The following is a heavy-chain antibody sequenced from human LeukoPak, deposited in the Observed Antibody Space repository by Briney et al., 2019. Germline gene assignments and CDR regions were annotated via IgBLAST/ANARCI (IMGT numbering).Heavy chain of an antibody. D-gene: IGHD5-24*01. CDR1: VVSVSNFY. CDR3: VRDKRGWLQEKNNHYYVDV. CDR2: IYTNGRT. V-gene: IGHV4-4*07. Sequence: KPSETLSLTCAVSVVSVSNFYWSWIRQPAGKGLECVGRIYTNGRTKYNPSLNSRVSFSIDTAKNQLSLRLASLTAADTAVFYCVRDKRGWLQEKNNHYYVDVWGKGTTVTVSS. J-gene: IGHJ6*03.